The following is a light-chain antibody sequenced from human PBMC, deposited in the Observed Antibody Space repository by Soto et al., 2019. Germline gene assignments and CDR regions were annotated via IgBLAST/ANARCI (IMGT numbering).Light chain of an antibody. J-gene: IGKJ5*01. V-gene: IGKV3-11*01. CDR1: QSFRGL. CDR3: QQRHMWPIT. Sequence: EVVLTQSPVTLSLSPGERATLSCMASQSFRGLLAWYQQKPGQAPRLLIYDAYNRATGIPPRFSGSGSGTDFTLTISSLEPEDSAVYYCQQRHMWPITFGQGTRREIK. CDR2: DAY.